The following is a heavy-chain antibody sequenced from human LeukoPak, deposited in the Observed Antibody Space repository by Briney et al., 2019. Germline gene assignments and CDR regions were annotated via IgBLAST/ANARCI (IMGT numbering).Heavy chain of an antibody. CDR3: ARRHCSSTSCYFDY. CDR2: INHSGST. D-gene: IGHD2-2*01. Sequence: PSETLSLTCTVSGGSISSYYWSWIRQPPGKGLEWIGEINHSGSTNYNPSLKSRVTISVDTSKNQFSLKLSSVTAADTAVYYCARRHCSSTSCYFDYWGQGTLVTVSS. CDR1: GGSISSYY. J-gene: IGHJ4*02. V-gene: IGHV4-34*01.